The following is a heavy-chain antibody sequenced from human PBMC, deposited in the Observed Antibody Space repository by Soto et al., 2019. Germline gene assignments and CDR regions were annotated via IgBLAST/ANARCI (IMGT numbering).Heavy chain of an antibody. CDR3: AKNGLDNSPSAIDS. Sequence: GGSLRLSCAASVFPFSGYVLSWVRQAPGKGLDWVSGITGSGRDTYYADSVKGRFTISRDNSKNMVFLQMNSLRAEDTALYYCAKNGLDNSPSAIDSWGPGTLVTVSS. D-gene: IGHD2-8*01. V-gene: IGHV3-23*01. J-gene: IGHJ4*02. CDR1: VFPFSGYV. CDR2: ITGSGRDT.